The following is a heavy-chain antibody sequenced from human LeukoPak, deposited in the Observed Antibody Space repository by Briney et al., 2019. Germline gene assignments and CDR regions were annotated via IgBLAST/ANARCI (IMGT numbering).Heavy chain of an antibody. J-gene: IGHJ4*02. CDR2: ISGSGGST. V-gene: IGHV3-23*01. CDR1: GFTVSSNY. D-gene: IGHD6-19*01. Sequence: GGSLRLSCAASGFTVSSNYMSWVRQAPGKGLEWVSAISGSGGSTYYADSVKGRFTISRDNSKNTLYLQMNSLRAEDTVVYYCAKDSSASQYSSGWYGYWGQGTLVTVSS. CDR3: AKDSSASQYSSGWYGY.